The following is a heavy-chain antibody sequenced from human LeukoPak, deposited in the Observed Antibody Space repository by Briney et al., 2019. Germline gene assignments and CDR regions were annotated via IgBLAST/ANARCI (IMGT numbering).Heavy chain of an antibody. CDR1: GYTFTGYY. CDR3: ARGAHYHDSSEGFDY. Sequence: ASVKVSCKASGYTFTGYYMHWVRQAPGQGLEGMGWINPNSGGTNYAQKSQGRVTMTRDTSISTAYRELSRLRSDDTAVYYCARGAHYHDSSEGFDYWGQGTLVTVSS. V-gene: IGHV1-2*02. J-gene: IGHJ4*02. CDR2: INPNSGGT. D-gene: IGHD3-22*01.